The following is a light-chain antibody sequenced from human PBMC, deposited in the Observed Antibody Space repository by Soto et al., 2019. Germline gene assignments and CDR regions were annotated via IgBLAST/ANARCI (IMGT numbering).Light chain of an antibody. Sequence: IQVTQAASSLSASVGDGFAISCRASQGISSHLAWYQQKPGKAPKLLIYAASTLQTGVPSRFSGGGSGTDFTLTLSSLQPEDFATYYCQQVNSFPSTFGQGTRLEIK. J-gene: IGKJ5*01. CDR2: AAS. V-gene: IGKV1-9*01. CDR3: QQVNSFPST. CDR1: QGISSH.